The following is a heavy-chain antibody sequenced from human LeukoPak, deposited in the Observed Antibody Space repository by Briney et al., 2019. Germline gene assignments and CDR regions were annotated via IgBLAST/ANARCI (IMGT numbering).Heavy chain of an antibody. CDR3: ARHSDYYYGSGTSDF. CDR1: VGSISSYY. V-gene: IGHV4-59*08. CDR2: IYYSGST. D-gene: IGHD3-10*01. Sequence: SVTLSLTCTVSVGSISSYYWSWIRQPPGKGLEWFGYIYYSGSTNYNPSLKSRVTILVDTSKNQFSLKLSSVTAADTAVYYCARHSDYYYGSGTSDFWGQGTLVTVSS. J-gene: IGHJ4*02.